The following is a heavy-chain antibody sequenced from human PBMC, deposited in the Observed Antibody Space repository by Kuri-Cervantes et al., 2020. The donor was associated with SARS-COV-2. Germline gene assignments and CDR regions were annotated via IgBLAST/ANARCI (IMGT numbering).Heavy chain of an antibody. CDR2: IYYSGST. D-gene: IGHD2-2*01. CDR1: GDSISSSAYY. CDR3: ARDGVVPVGGYYMDV. Sequence: LRLSCSVSGDSISSSAYYRGWIRQPPGKGLEWIGYIYYSGSTYYNPSLKSRVTISVDTSKNQFSLKLSSVTAADTAVCYCARDGVVPVGGYYMDVWGKGTTVTVSS. V-gene: IGHV4-30-4*08. J-gene: IGHJ6*03.